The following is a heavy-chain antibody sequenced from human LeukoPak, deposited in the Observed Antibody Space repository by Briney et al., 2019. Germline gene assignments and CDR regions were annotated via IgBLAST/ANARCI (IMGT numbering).Heavy chain of an antibody. D-gene: IGHD3-9*01. CDR3: ARAILSDPKYYGMDV. V-gene: IGHV3-20*04. CDR2: INWNADST. Sequence: GSLRLSCTASGFTFGDYGMSWVRQAPGKGLEWVSGINWNADSTGYADSVKGRFTISKDNAKNSLFLQMNSLRAEDTAMYYCARAILSDPKYYGMDVWGQGTTVTVSS. J-gene: IGHJ6*02. CDR1: GFTFGDYG.